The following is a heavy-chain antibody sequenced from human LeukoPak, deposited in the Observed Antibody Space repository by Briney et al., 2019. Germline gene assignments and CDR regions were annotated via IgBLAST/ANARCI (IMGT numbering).Heavy chain of an antibody. D-gene: IGHD5-18*01. V-gene: IGHV4-34*01. CDR2: INHSGST. Sequence: MPSETLSLTCAVYGGSFSGYYWSWIRQPPGKGLEWIREINHSGSTNYNPSLKSRVTISVDKSKNQFSLKLSSVTAADTAVYYCARVGRRGYSYGYYFDYWGQGTLVTVSS. CDR3: ARVGRRGYSYGYYFDY. J-gene: IGHJ4*02. CDR1: GGSFSGYY.